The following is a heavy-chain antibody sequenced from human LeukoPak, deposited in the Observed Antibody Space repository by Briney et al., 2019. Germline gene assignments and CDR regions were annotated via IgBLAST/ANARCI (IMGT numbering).Heavy chain of an antibody. CDR1: VGSLCGHY. D-gene: IGHD3-22*01. CDR2: INHNGST. Sequence: SETLSLTCALYVGSLCGHYGSGTPHPPGGGLEWMGEINHNGSTNYNPCLKSGVTISVHKTKNQFYQMLSSETTADTAVYYCARLYEPVMNYSSGAPHFVDVWGKGTTVTVSS. J-gene: IGHJ6*04. CDR3: ARLYEPVMNYSSGAPHFVDV. V-gene: IGHV4-34*01.